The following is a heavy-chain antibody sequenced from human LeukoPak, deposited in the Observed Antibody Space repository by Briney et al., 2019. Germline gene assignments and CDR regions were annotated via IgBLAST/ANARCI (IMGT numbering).Heavy chain of an antibody. J-gene: IGHJ4*02. D-gene: IGHD3-3*01. Sequence: GRSLRLSCAASGFTFSSYGMHWVRQAPGKGLEWVAVIWYGGSNKYYADSVKGRFTISRDNSKNTLYLQMNSLRAEDTAVYYCAKDLGIFGVAFDYWGQGTLVTVSS. CDR1: GFTFSSYG. CDR3: AKDLGIFGVAFDY. CDR2: IWYGGSNK. V-gene: IGHV3-30*18.